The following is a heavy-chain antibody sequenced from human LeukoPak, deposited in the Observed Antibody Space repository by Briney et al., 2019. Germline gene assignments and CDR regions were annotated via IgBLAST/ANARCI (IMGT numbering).Heavy chain of an antibody. CDR1: GNTFTDAW. J-gene: IGHJ4*02. CDR3: ATVMAAFR. V-gene: IGHV3-15*01. Sequence: VGALRLSSAPSGNTFTDAWMNTVCPALREGREWVCRIKSRSDGGTTDYAAPVKGRFIISRDDSKNTLYLQMNNLKTEDTALYYCATVMAAFRGGQGSLVTVSA. CDR2: IKSRSDGGTT. D-gene: IGHD2-8*01.